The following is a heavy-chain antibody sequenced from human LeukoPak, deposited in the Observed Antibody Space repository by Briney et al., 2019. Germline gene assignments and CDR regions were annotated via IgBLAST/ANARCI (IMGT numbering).Heavy chain of an antibody. J-gene: IGHJ4*02. D-gene: IGHD1-1*01. CDR3: ARTNDGFFDH. Sequence: SQTLSLTCALSGDSVSSRSAAWNWIRQSPSRGLEWLGRTYYRSKWYNDYAVSVKRRITINPDTSKNHFSLQLTSVTPDDTAVYYCARTNDGFFDHWGQGTLVTVSS. V-gene: IGHV6-1*01. CDR2: TYYRSKWYN. CDR1: GDSVSSRSAA.